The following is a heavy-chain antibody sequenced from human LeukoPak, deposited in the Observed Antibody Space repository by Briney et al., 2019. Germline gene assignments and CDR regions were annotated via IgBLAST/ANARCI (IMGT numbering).Heavy chain of an antibody. J-gene: IGHJ3*02. CDR1: GFNFSIYA. V-gene: IGHV3-23*01. CDR3: ARASLWVGESSDAFDI. D-gene: IGHD3-10*01. CDR2: ISGRGGST. Sequence: GGSMRLSCPASGFNFSIYAMSWVRQAPGRGLEWVAAISGRGGSTYYADSVKGRFTISRDNSKNTLYLQMNSLRAEDTAVYYCARASLWVGESSDAFDIWGQGTMVTVSS.